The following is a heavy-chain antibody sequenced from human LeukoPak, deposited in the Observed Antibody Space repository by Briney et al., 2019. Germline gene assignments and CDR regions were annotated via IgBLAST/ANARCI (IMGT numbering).Heavy chain of an antibody. CDR1: GVSISSGDHY. CDR3: ARAFQRYYYDSSGYYGGVDY. D-gene: IGHD3-22*01. V-gene: IGHV4-31*03. CDR2: IYYSGST. Sequence: PSQTLSLTCNVSGVSISSGDHYWSWIRQHPGKGLEWIGYIYYSGSTYHNPSLKSRVTISVDTSKNQFSLKLSSVTAADTAVYYCARAFQRYYYDSSGYYGGVDYWGQGTLVTVSS. J-gene: IGHJ4*02.